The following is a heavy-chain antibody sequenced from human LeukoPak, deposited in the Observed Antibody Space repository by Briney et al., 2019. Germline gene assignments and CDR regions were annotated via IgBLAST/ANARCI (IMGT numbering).Heavy chain of an antibody. CDR2: IYYNGNT. Sequence: SETLSLTCTVSGGSISNYYWTWIRQSPGKGLEWIGYIYYNGNTNYNPSLESRVTISVDTSKNQFSLKLSSVTAADTAVYYCARDTYYYGLGGFDPWGQGTLVTVSS. CDR3: ARDTYYYGLGGFDP. CDR1: GGSISNYY. J-gene: IGHJ5*02. D-gene: IGHD3-10*01. V-gene: IGHV4-59*01.